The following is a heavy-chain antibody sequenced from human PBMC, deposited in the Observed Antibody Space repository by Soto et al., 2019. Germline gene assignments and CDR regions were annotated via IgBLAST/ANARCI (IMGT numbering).Heavy chain of an antibody. J-gene: IGHJ4*02. D-gene: IGHD6-19*01. CDR3: ARGLKYRSDWSIES. CDR1: GDTLISYT. CDR2: IIPMLDLP. Sequence: QVQLVQSGAEVKKPGSSVKVSCKVSGDTLISYTISWVRQAPGQGLEWMGRIIPMLDLPNYAQNFQGRVTITADKSTSTAYMELSSLRSEDTAVYYCARGLKYRSDWSIESWGQGTLVTVSA. V-gene: IGHV1-69*02.